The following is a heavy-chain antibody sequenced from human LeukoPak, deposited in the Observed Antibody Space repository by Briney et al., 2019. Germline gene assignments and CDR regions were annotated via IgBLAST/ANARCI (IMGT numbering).Heavy chain of an antibody. CDR2: IYHSGST. CDR1: GGSISSSNW. V-gene: IGHV4-4*02. CDR3: ARVDRIAAAGLFDY. J-gene: IGHJ4*02. D-gene: IGHD6-13*01. Sequence: SGTLSLTCAVSGGSISSSNWWSWVRQPPGKGLEWIGEIYHSGSTNYNPSLKSRVTISVDKSKNQFSLKLSSVTAADTAVYYCARVDRIAAAGLFDYWGQGTLVTVSS.